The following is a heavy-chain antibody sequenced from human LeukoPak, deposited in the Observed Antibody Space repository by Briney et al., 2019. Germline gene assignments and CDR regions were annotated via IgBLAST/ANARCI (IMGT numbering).Heavy chain of an antibody. D-gene: IGHD6-19*01. CDR1: GFTFSSYS. V-gene: IGHV3-21*01. J-gene: IGHJ4*02. Sequence: GGSLRLTCAASGFTFSSYSMNWVRQAPGKGLEWVSSISSSSSYIYYADSVKGRFTISRDNSKNTLYLQMNSLRAEDTAVYYCAKMWSGWYFDYWGQGTLVTVSS. CDR2: ISSSSSYI. CDR3: AKMWSGWYFDY.